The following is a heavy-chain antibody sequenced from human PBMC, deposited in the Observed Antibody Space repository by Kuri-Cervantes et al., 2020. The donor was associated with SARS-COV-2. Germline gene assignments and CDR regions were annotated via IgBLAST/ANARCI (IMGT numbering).Heavy chain of an antibody. Sequence: GESLKISCAASGFTFSSYAMSWVRRAPGKGLEWVSAISGSGGSTYYADSVKGRFTISRDNAKNSLYLQMNSLRAEDTAVYYCARASVVGSGYWGYWGQGTLVTVSS. CDR2: ISGSGGST. D-gene: IGHD3-22*01. V-gene: IGHV3-23*01. CDR1: GFTFSSYA. J-gene: IGHJ4*02. CDR3: ARASVVGSGYWGY.